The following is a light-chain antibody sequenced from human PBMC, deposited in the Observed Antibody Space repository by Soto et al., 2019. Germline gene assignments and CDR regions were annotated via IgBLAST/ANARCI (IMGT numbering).Light chain of an antibody. CDR1: STDFENYNL. Sequence: HSVLTQPASVSGSPGQSITISCTRSSTDFENYNLVSWYQHCPDKAPKLIIYEGTKRPSEISDRFSGSESDSTASLIISGLQPEDEADYYCSSYAGSSARVVFGGGTKVTVL. J-gene: IGLJ2*01. CDR2: EGT. CDR3: SSYAGSSARVV. V-gene: IGLV2-23*01.